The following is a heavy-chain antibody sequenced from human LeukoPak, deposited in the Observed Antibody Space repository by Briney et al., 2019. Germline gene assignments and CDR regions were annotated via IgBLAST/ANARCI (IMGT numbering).Heavy chain of an antibody. V-gene: IGHV4-4*07. D-gene: IGHD3-10*01. Sequence: SETLSLTCTVSGGSISSYYWSWIRQPAGKGLEWIGRIYSSGSTDYNSSLKSRVTMSVDTSKTQFSLKLSSVTAADTAVYYCARGAYGAGSTNWFDPWGQGTLVTVSS. CDR3: ARGAYGAGSTNWFDP. CDR2: IYSSGST. CDR1: GGSISSYY. J-gene: IGHJ5*02.